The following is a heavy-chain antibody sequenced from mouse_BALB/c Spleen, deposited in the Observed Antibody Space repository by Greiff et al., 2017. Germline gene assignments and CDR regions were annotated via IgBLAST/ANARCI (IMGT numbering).Heavy chain of an antibody. V-gene: IGHV3-2*02. CDR2: ISYSGST. Sequence: EVKLMESGPGLVKPSQSLSLTCTVTGYSITSDYAWNWIRQFPGNKLEWMGYISYSGSTSYNPSLKSRISITRDTSKNQFFLQLNSVTTEDTATYYCARFRDPYAMDYWGQGTSVTVSS. CDR1: GYSITSDYA. D-gene: IGHD3-2*02. CDR3: ARFRDPYAMDY. J-gene: IGHJ4*01.